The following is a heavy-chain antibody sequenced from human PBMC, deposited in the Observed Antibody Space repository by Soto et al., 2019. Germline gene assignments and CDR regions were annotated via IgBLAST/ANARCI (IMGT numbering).Heavy chain of an antibody. CDR3: ARDSAMVSFDY. Sequence: GASGKVSSKPSGSTLTSSAMHWVRQALGQGLEWMGWINPNSGGTNYAQKFQGWVTMTRDTSISTAYMELSRLRSDDTAVYYCARDSAMVSFDYWGQGTLVTVSS. CDR2: INPNSGGT. CDR1: GSTLTSSA. J-gene: IGHJ4*02. V-gene: IGHV1-2*04. D-gene: IGHD5-18*01.